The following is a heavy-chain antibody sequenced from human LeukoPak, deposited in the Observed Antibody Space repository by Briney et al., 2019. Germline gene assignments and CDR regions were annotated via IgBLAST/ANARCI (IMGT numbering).Heavy chain of an antibody. J-gene: IGHJ4*02. CDR3: AVAYYYDSSGPTLDY. Sequence: GGSLRLSCAASGFTFSSYWMSWVRQAPGKGLEWVANIKQDGSEKYYVDSVKGRFTISRDNAKNSLYLQMNSLRAEDTAVYYCAVAYYYDSSGPTLDYWGQGTLVTVSS. D-gene: IGHD3-22*01. V-gene: IGHV3-7*01. CDR1: GFTFSSYW. CDR2: IKQDGSEK.